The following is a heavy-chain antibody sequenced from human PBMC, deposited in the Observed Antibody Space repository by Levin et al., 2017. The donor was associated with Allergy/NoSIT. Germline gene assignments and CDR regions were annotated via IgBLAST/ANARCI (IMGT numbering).Heavy chain of an antibody. CDR2: INNDGSVT. D-gene: IGHD3-10*01. J-gene: IGHJ4*02. CDR1: GFTFSTYW. Sequence: GGSLRLSCAASGFTFSTYWMHWVRQAPGKGLVWVSVINNDGSVTHYADSVKGRFTTSRDIAKNTLYLQMNSLGAEDTALYYCARDSVSGSYKVDQWGQGTLVIVSS. V-gene: IGHV3-74*01. CDR3: ARDSVSGSYKVDQ.